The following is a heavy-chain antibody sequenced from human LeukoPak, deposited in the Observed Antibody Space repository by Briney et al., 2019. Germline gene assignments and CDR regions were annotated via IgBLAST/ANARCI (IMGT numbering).Heavy chain of an antibody. V-gene: IGHV3-23*01. Sequence: GGSLRLSCAASGFTFSTYAMSWVRQAPGKGLEWVSAISADGNIYYADSVKGRFTISRDNSKNTLYLQMNSLRAEDTAVYYCAKGGYSSGWSDFDYWGQGTLVTVSS. CDR3: AKGGYSSGWSDFDY. CDR1: GFTFSTYA. D-gene: IGHD6-19*01. J-gene: IGHJ4*02. CDR2: ISADGNI.